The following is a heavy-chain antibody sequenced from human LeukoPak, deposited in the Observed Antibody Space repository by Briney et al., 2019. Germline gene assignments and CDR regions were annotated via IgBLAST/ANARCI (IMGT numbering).Heavy chain of an antibody. CDR3: ARGSRSGSYPLIDY. J-gene: IGHJ4*02. V-gene: IGHV4-59*01. Sequence: SETLSLTCTVSGGSISSYYWSWIRQPPGKGLEWIGYIYYSGSTNYNPSLKSRVTISVDTSKNQFSLKLSSVTAADTAVYYCARGSRSGSYPLIDYWGQGTLVTVSS. D-gene: IGHD3-10*01. CDR1: GGSISSYY. CDR2: IYYSGST.